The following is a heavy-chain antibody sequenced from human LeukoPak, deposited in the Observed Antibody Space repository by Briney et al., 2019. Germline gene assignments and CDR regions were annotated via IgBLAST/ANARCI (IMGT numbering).Heavy chain of an antibody. CDR3: AELGITMIGGV. CDR1: RFTFSSDE. CDR2: ISSSGSTI. V-gene: IGHV3-48*03. D-gene: IGHD3-10*02. Sequence: RGCLRLSCAASRFTFSSDEMNWVRQAPGKGLGWVSYISSSGSTIYYADSVKGRFTISRDNPKNSLYLQMNSLRAEDTGVYYCAELGITMIGGVWGKGTTVTISS. J-gene: IGHJ6*04.